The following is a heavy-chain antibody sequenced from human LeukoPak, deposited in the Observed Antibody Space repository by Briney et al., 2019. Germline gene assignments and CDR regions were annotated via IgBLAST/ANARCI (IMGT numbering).Heavy chain of an antibody. V-gene: IGHV1-18*01. D-gene: IGHD2-2*01. CDR2: ISAYNGNT. CDR1: GYTFTSYG. Sequence: ASVKVSCKASGYTFTSYGISWVRQAPGQGLEWMGWISAYNGNTNYAQKLQGRVTMTTGTSTSTAYMELRSLRSDDTAVYYCARDGDCSSTSCPSYYMDVWGKGTTVTVSS. CDR3: ARDGDCSSTSCPSYYMDV. J-gene: IGHJ6*03.